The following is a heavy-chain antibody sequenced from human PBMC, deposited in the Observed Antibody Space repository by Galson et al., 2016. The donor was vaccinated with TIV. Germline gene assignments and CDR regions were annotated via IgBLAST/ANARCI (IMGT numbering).Heavy chain of an antibody. CDR1: RNTFTSYD. D-gene: IGHD3-3*01. J-gene: IGHJ6*03. CDR3: ATVHSGGGFFYFYYMDV. V-gene: IGHV1-8*01. CDR2: MHPNSGNG. Sequence: SVKVSCKASRNTFTSYDINWVRQAPGQGLEWMGWMHPNSGNGGSAQKFRGRLTMTRNISISTVSMELSSLRSEGTAVYYCATVHSGGGFFYFYYMDVWGKGTTVTVSS.